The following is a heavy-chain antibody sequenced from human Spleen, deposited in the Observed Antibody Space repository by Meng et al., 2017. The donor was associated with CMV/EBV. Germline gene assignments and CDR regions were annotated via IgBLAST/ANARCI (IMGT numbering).Heavy chain of an antibody. D-gene: IGHD6-13*01. CDR1: GFTFSSYS. V-gene: IGHV3-21*01. CDR2: ISSTTSYI. CDR3: ARVEGVAAAGWFDS. J-gene: IGHJ5*01. Sequence: SGFTFSSYSMNWVRQAPGRGLEWVSLISSTTSYIYYADSVMGRFTISRDNAKNSLYLQMNSLRADDTAVYYCARVEGVAAAGWFDSWGLGTLVTVSS.